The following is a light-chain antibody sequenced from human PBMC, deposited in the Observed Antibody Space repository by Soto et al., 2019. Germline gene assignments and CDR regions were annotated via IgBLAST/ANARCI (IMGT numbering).Light chain of an antibody. CDR2: KAS. CDR1: QSISTW. CDR3: QQYDTYSRT. J-gene: IGKJ1*01. V-gene: IGKV1-5*03. Sequence: DIQMTQSPSTLSASVGDRLTITCRASQSISTWLAWYQQKPGKAPKLLIYKASTLESGVPSRFSGSGSGTEFTLTISSLQPDDFATYYCQQYDTYSRTFAQGTKVEIK.